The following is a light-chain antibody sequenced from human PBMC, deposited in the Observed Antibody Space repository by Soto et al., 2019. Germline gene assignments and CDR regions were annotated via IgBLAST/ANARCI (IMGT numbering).Light chain of an antibody. CDR1: TGPVTSDYY. V-gene: IGLV7-43*01. CDR3: SLYTSDSTYV. CDR2: STT. J-gene: IGLJ1*01. Sequence: QAVVTQEPSLTVSPGGTVTLTCASSTGPVTSDYYPNWFQQKPGQAPRALIYSTTKKHSWTPARFSGSLLGGKAALTLSGVQPEDEADYYCSLYTSDSTYVFGTGTKLTVL.